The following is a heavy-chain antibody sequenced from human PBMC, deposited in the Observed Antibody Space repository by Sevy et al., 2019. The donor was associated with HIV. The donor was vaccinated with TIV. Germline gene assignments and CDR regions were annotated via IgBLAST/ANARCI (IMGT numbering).Heavy chain of an antibody. D-gene: IGHD4-4*01. CDR2: ISGSGGST. CDR1: GFTFSSYA. J-gene: IGHJ4*02. CDR3: AKVLESNDDIRGVYDD. V-gene: IGHV3-23*01. Sequence: GESLKISCAASGFTFSSYAMSWVRQAPGQGLEWVSAISGSGGSTYYADSGKGRFTISRDNSKNTLYLQMNSLRAEDTAVYYCAKVLESNDDIRGVYDDWGQGTLVTVSS.